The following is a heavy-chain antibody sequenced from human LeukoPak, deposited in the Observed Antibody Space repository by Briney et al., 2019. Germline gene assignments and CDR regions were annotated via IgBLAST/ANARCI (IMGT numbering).Heavy chain of an antibody. CDR2: MNPNSGNT. CDR3: ARGFLGRQWLDV. V-gene: IGHV1-8*03. Sequence: ASVKVSCKASGYTFTSYDINWVRQATGQGLEWMGWMNPNSGNTGYAQKFQGRVTITRNTSISTAYMELSSLRSEDTAVYYCARGFLGRQWLDVWGKGTTVTISS. J-gene: IGHJ6*04. CDR1: GYTFTSYD. D-gene: IGHD6-19*01.